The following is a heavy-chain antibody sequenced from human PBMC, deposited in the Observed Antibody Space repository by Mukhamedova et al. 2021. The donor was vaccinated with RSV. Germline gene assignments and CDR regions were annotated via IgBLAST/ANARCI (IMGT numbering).Heavy chain of an antibody. CDR2: IYYSGST. Sequence: EWIGYIYYSGSTYYNPSLKSRVTISVDTSKNQFSLKLSSVTAADTAVYYCARDNPYYYGSGSYPPAPVYWGQGTLVTVSS. D-gene: IGHD3-10*01. CDR3: ARDNPYYYGSGSYPPAPVY. V-gene: IGHV4-30-4*01. J-gene: IGHJ4*02.